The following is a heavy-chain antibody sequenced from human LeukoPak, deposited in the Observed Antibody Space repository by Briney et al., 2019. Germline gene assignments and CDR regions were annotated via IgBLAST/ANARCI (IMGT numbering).Heavy chain of an antibody. CDR1: GGTFSSYA. V-gene: IGHV1-69*05. Sequence: VASVKVSCKASGGTFSSYAISWVRQAPGQGLEWMGGIIPIFGTANYAQKFQGRVTITTDESTSTAYMELGSLRSEDTAVYYCARDDYSPLEYWGQGTLVTVSS. CDR2: IIPIFGTA. CDR3: ARDDYSPLEY. J-gene: IGHJ4*02. D-gene: IGHD4-11*01.